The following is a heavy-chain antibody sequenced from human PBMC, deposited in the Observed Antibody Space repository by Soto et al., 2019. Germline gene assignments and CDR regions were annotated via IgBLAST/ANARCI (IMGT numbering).Heavy chain of an antibody. Sequence: QMQLVQSGPEVKKPGTSVKVSCKASGFTFTSSAMQWVRQARGQRLEWIGWIVVGSGNTNYAQKFHERVTITRDMSTSTAYTELSSLRRQATCVYYPVAGSDYRMYVWGQGTTVTVSS. J-gene: IGHJ6*02. CDR3: VAGSDYRMYV. V-gene: IGHV1-58*02. CDR1: GFTFTSSA. CDR2: IVVGSGNT.